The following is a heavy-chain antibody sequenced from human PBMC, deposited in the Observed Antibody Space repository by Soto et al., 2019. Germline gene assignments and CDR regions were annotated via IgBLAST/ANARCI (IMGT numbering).Heavy chain of an antibody. J-gene: IGHJ4*02. CDR2: ISGSGGST. CDR1: GFTLRNYG. D-gene: IGHD2-15*01. Sequence: GGSLRLSCAASGFTLRNYGMNWVRQAPGKGLEWVSTISGSGGSTYYADSVKGRFTISRDNSKNMLYLQMNSLRAEDTAVYYCAKDIGYCSGGSCYYFDYWGQGTLVTV. CDR3: AKDIGYCSGGSCYYFDY. V-gene: IGHV3-23*01.